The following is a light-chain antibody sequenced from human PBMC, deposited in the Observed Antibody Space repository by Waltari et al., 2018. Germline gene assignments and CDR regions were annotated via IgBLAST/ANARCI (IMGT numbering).Light chain of an antibody. CDR2: QDT. V-gene: IGLV3-1*01. CDR1: RLGDKY. CDR3: QAWDSTTANYV. Sequence: SYELTQPPSVSVSPGQTASMTCSGDRLGDKYACWYQQKPGQSPVLVIYQDTKRPSRVPERFAGSKSGNTATLTISGNQAMDEADYYCQAWDSTTANYVFGPGTKMTVL. J-gene: IGLJ1*01.